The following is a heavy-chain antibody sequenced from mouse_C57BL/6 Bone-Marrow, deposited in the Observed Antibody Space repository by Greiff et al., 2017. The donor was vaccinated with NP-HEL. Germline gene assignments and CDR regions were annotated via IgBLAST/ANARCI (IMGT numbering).Heavy chain of an antibody. V-gene: IGHV1-5*01. CDR1: GYTFTSYW. J-gene: IGHJ2*01. CDR2: IYPGNSDT. CDR3: TREAAYYGSSYLDY. D-gene: IGHD1-1*01. Sequence: EVQLQQSGTVLARPGASVKMSCKTSGYTFTSYWMHWVKQRPGQGLEWIGAIYPGNSDTSYNQKFKGKAKLTAVTSASTAYMELSSLTNEDSAVYYCTREAAYYGSSYLDYWGQGTTLTVSS.